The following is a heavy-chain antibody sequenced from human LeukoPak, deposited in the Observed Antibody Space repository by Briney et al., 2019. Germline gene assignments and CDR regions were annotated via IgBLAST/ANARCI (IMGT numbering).Heavy chain of an antibody. CDR3: VREWPYGVWFDP. D-gene: IGHD2-8*01. J-gene: IGHJ5*02. CDR1: GYTFTSYD. V-gene: IGHV1-8*01. CDR2: MNPNSGNT. Sequence: ASVKVSCTASGYTFTSYDINWVRQATGQGLEWMGWMNPNSGNTGYAQTFQGRVTMTRNTSISTAYMELSSLRSEDTAMYYCVREWPYGVWFDPWGQGTLVTVSS.